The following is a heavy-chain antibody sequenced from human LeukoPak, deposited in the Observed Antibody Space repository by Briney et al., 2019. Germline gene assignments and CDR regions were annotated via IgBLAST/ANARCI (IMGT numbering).Heavy chain of an antibody. Sequence: ASVKVSCKASGGTFSSYAISWVRQAPGQGLEWMGRIIPILGIANYAQKFQGRVTITADKSTSTAYMELSSLRSEDTAVYYCARDFPGLSYGMDVWGQGTTVTVSS. CDR2: IIPILGIA. V-gene: IGHV1-69*04. J-gene: IGHJ6*02. CDR1: GGTFSSYA. CDR3: ARDFPGLSYGMDV.